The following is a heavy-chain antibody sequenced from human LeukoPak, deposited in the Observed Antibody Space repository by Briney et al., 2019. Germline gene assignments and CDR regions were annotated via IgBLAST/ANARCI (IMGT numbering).Heavy chain of an antibody. V-gene: IGHV4-59*08. CDR2: VYNSGDT. Sequence: SETLSLTCTVSGGSMSAYFWSWIRQPPGKGLEWIGCVYNSGDTNYNPSLKSRLTMSIDMSENRFSLRLRSVTAADTAVYYCASQYCGGDCKGPGAFDVWGQGTMFAVSS. J-gene: IGHJ3*01. CDR1: GGSMSAYF. CDR3: ASQYCGGDCKGPGAFDV. D-gene: IGHD2-21*02.